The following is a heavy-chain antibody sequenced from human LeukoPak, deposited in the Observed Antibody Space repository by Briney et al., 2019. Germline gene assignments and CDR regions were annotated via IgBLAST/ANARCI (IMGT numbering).Heavy chain of an antibody. V-gene: IGHV3-21*01. J-gene: IGHJ5*02. CDR2: ISSSSSYI. D-gene: IGHD1-26*01. CDR3: ARDRDQSGSYYPNWFDP. CDR1: GFTFSSYS. Sequence: GGFLRLFCAACGFTFSSYSMNWVRHATGNGLDLVSSISSSSSYIYYADSVKGRFTISRDNAKNSLYLQMNSLRAEDTAVYYCARDRDQSGSYYPNWFDPWGQGTLVTVSS.